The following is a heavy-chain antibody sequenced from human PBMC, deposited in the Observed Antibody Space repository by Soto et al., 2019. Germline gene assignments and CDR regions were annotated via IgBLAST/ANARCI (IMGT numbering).Heavy chain of an antibody. CDR1: GFTFSSYG. CDR3: ARDRDGYGYVRAVY. D-gene: IGHD5-18*01. CDR2: IWYDGSNK. V-gene: IGHV3-33*01. J-gene: IGHJ4*02. Sequence: GGSLRLSCAASGFTFSSYGMHWVRQAPGKGLEWVAVIWYDGSNKYYADSVKGRFTISRDNSKNTLYLQMNSLRAEDTAVYYCARDRDGYGYVRAVYWGQGTLVTVSS.